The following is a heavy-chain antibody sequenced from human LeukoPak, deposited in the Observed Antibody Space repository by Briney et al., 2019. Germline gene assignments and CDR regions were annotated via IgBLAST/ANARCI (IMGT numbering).Heavy chain of an antibody. CDR2: ISYDGSNK. CDR3: ARDPNGDYIGAFDF. Sequence: GGSLRLSCAASGFTFSSYAMHWVRQAPGKGLEWVAVISYDGSNKYYADSVKGRFTISRDNSKNTLYLQMNRLRAEDTARYFCARDPNGDYIGAFDFLGQGTVVTVSS. CDR1: GFTFSSYA. J-gene: IGHJ3*01. V-gene: IGHV3-30*04. D-gene: IGHD4-17*01.